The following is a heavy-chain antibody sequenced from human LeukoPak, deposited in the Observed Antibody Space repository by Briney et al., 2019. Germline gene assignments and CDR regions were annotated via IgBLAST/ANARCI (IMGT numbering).Heavy chain of an antibody. CDR1: GGTFSSYA. CDR3: ARDPMIVGREAFDI. J-gene: IGHJ3*02. V-gene: IGHV1-69*04. Sequence: ASVKVSCKASGGTFSSYAISWVRQAPGQGLEWMGRIIPILGIANYAQKFQGRVTITADKSTSTAYMELSSLRSEDTAVYYCARDPMIVGREAFDIWGQGTMVIVSS. D-gene: IGHD3-22*01. CDR2: IIPILGIA.